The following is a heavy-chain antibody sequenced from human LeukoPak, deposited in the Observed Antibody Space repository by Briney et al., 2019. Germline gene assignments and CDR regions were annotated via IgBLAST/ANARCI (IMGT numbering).Heavy chain of an antibody. J-gene: IGHJ5*02. CDR3: ARGVGYYGSGSYYPSP. CDR1: GYSISSGYY. Sequence: SETLSLTCTVSGYSISSGYYWGWIRQPPGKGLEWIGSIYHSGSTYYKPSLKSRITISVDTSKNQFSLKVNSVTAADTAVYYCARGVGYYGSGSYYPSPWGQGTLVTVSS. D-gene: IGHD3-10*01. V-gene: IGHV4-38-2*02. CDR2: IYHSGST.